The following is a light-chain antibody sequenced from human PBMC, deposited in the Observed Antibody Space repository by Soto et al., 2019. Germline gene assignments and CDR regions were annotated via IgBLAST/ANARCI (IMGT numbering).Light chain of an antibody. Sequence: EILMTQSPATLSVSPGERATLSCRASQSVSSNLAWYQQKPGQPPRLLIYDASTRATGVPARFSGSGSGTEFTLTINSLQSEDFVVYYCQKFDRWPWTFGQGTKVEIK. CDR2: DAS. V-gene: IGKV3-15*01. CDR3: QKFDRWPWT. CDR1: QSVSSN. J-gene: IGKJ1*01.